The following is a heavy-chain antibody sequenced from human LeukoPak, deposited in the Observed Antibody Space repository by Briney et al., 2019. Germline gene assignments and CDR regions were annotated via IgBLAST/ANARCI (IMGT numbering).Heavy chain of an antibody. CDR1: GFTFSSYW. CDR3: ARVEGHYYYYYGMDV. V-gene: IGHV3-7*03. CDR2: IKQDGSEK. J-gene: IGHJ6*04. Sequence: GGSLRLSCAASGFTFSSYWMSWVRQAPGKGLEWVANIKQDGSEKYYVDSVKGRFTTSRDNAKNSLYLQMNSLRAEDTAVYYCARVEGHYYYYYGMDVWGKGTTVTVSS.